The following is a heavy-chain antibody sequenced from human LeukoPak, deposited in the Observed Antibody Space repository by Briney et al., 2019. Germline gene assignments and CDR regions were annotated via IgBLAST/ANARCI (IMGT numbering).Heavy chain of an antibody. V-gene: IGHV4-59*01. Sequence: SETLSLTCTVSGGSISSYYWSWIRQPPGKGLEWIGYIYYSGSTNYNPSLESRVTISVDTSKNQFSLKLNSVTAADTAVYYCARGVANYDYVWGSYSKGWFDPWGQGTLVTVSS. J-gene: IGHJ5*02. CDR3: ARGVANYDYVWGSYSKGWFDP. D-gene: IGHD3-16*01. CDR1: GGSISSYY. CDR2: IYYSGST.